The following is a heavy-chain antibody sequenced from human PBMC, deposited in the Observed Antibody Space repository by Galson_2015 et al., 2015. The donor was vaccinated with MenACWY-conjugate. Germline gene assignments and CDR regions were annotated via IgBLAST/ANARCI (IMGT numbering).Heavy chain of an antibody. D-gene: IGHD3-22*01. CDR2: ISGSGGST. CDR1: GFTFSSYA. CDR3: AKAPYYYDSSGYDY. Sequence: SLRLSCAASGFTFSSYAMSWVRQAPGKGLEWVSAISGSGGSTYYADSMKGRFTISRDNSKNTLYLQMNSLRAEDTAVYYCAKAPYYYDSSGYDYWGQGTLVTVSS. V-gene: IGHV3-23*01. J-gene: IGHJ4*02.